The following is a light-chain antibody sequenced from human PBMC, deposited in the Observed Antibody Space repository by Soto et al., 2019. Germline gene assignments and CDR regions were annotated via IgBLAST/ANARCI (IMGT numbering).Light chain of an antibody. Sequence: QSALTQPPSASGSPGQPVTISCTGTSSDVGGYDYVSWYQQYPGKAPKLLIYEVSKRPSGVPDRFSGSKTGNTASLTVSGLQADDEADYYCTSYTSGSTYVFGTGTKLTVL. J-gene: IGLJ1*01. CDR1: SSDVGGYDY. V-gene: IGLV2-8*01. CDR3: TSYTSGSTYV. CDR2: EVS.